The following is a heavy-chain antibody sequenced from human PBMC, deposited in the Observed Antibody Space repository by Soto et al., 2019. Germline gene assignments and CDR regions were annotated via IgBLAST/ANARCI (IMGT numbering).Heavy chain of an antibody. V-gene: IGHV1-18*01. Sequence: ASVKVSCKASGSTFTSYAVAWVRQAPGQGLEWMGWISPYNGKTDYVQKIQGRVTMNTDTSTNTAYMELRSLRSDDTAVYFCARVSGNFWSGYYNFDYWGQGTPVTVSS. CDR1: GSTFTSYA. CDR2: ISPYNGKT. CDR3: ARVSGNFWSGYYNFDY. D-gene: IGHD3-3*01. J-gene: IGHJ4*02.